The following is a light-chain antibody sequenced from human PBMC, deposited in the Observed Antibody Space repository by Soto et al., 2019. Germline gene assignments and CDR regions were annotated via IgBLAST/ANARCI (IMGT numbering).Light chain of an antibody. V-gene: IGLV1-44*01. Sequence: SVLTQPPSASGTPGQRVTISCSGSSSNIGSNTVNWYQQLPGTAPKLLMYSNNQRPSGVPDRFSGSNSGTSASLAISGLQSEDEADYYCAAWDDSLNGYVFGTGTKLTVL. J-gene: IGLJ1*01. CDR1: SSNIGSNT. CDR3: AAWDDSLNGYV. CDR2: SNN.